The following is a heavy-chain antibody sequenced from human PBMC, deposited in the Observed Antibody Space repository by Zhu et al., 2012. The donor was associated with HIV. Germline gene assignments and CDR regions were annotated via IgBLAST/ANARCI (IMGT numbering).Heavy chain of an antibody. D-gene: IGHD1-1*01. V-gene: IGHV4-34*01. CDR1: DDSVKGYS. CDR2: IDRRRNT. Sequence: VRLEQWGAGLLKPSETLSLTCAVYDDSVKGYSWAWIRQSPEGGLEWIGEIDRRRNTNYNPSLSGRVSISVDTSRNQFSLTLSSVTAADTAVYYCALSWKTCFDYWPREPSHRLL. CDR3: ALSWKTCFDY. J-gene: IGHJ4*02.